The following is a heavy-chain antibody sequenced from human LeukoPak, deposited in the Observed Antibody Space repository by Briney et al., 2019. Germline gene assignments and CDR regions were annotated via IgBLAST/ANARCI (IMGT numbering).Heavy chain of an antibody. Sequence: GGSLRLSCAASGFTFSSYAMHWVRQAPGKGLEWVAVISYDGSNKYYADSVKGRFTISRDNSKNTLYLQMNSLRAEDTAVYYCARGGMMVRGFDYWGQGTLVTVSS. CDR1: GFTFSSYA. CDR3: ARGGMMVRGFDY. CDR2: ISYDGSNK. V-gene: IGHV3-30*04. D-gene: IGHD3-10*01. J-gene: IGHJ4*02.